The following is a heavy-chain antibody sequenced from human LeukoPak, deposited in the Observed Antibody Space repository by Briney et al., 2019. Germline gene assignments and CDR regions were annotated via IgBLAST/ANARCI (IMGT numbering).Heavy chain of an antibody. Sequence: GGSLRLSCAACGFTLSSYEMNWVGLAPAKGLEWISYISRTGNSIYYADSVKGRFTISRDSAKNSLYLQMNSLRAEDTAVYYCARGPYSSNWYVDYWGQGTLVTVAS. V-gene: IGHV3-48*03. CDR2: ISRTGNSI. D-gene: IGHD6-13*01. CDR1: GFTLSSYE. J-gene: IGHJ4*02. CDR3: ARGPYSSNWYVDY.